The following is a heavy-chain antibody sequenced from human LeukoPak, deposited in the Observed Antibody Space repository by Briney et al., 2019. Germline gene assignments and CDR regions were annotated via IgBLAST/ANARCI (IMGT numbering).Heavy chain of an antibody. CDR2: ISSSSSYI. J-gene: IGHJ4*02. D-gene: IGHD2-21*02. V-gene: IGHV3-21*04. Sequence: GGSLRLSCAASGFTFSSYSMNWVRQAPGKGPEWVSSISSSSSYIYYADSVKGRFTISRDNSKNTLYLQMNSLRAEDTAVYYCAKGGKGLRGFDYWGQGTLVTVSS. CDR3: AKGGKGLRGFDY. CDR1: GFTFSSYS.